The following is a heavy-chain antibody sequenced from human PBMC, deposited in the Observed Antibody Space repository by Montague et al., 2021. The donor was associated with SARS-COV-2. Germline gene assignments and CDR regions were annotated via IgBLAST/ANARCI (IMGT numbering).Heavy chain of an antibody. V-gene: IGHV4-59*01. CDR3: ARGFGY. Sequence: SETLSLTCTVSGXSISSYYWSWIRQPPGKGLEWIGYIYSWSTNYNPSLKIRATISVDTSKNQFSLKLSSVTAADTAVYYCARGFGYWGQGTLVTVSS. J-gene: IGHJ4*02. CDR1: GXSISSYY. CDR2: IYSWST.